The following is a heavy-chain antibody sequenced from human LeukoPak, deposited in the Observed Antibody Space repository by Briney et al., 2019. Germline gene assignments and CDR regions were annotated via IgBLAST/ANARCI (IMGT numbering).Heavy chain of an antibody. CDR1: GYTFTSYA. D-gene: IGHD2-15*01. CDR2: INTNTGNP. J-gene: IGHJ6*02. CDR3: ARHVVVVAATPSEDYYHGMDV. V-gene: IGHV7-4-1*02. Sequence: ASVKVSCKASGYTFTSYAMNWVRQAPGQGLEWMGWINTNTGNPTYAQGFTGRFVFSLDTSVSTAYLQISSLKAEDTAVYYCARHVVVVAATPSEDYYHGMDVWGQGTTVTVSS.